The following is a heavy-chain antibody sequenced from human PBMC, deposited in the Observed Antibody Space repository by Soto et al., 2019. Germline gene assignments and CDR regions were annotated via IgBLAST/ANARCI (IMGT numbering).Heavy chain of an antibody. D-gene: IGHD1-26*01. CDR3: AQYSGSYDAFDI. CDR1: GYAFTYRY. J-gene: IGHJ3*02. Sequence: SVKVSCKASGYAFTYRYLHWVRQAPGQALEWMGWITPFNGNTNYAQKFQDRVTITRDRSMSTAYMELSSLRSEDTAMYYCAQYSGSYDAFDIWGQGTMVTVSS. CDR2: ITPFNGNT. V-gene: IGHV1-45*02.